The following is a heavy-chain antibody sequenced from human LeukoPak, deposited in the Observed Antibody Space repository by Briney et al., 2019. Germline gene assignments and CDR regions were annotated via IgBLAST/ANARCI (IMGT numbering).Heavy chain of an antibody. D-gene: IGHD4/OR15-4a*01. Sequence: PGGSLRLSCAASGFTFSSYWMSWVRQAPGKGLEWVANIKQDGSEKYYVDSVKGRFTISRDNAKNSLYLQMNSLRAEDTAVYYRAAEHEKVDYRSTWFDPWGQGTLVTVSS. CDR2: IKQDGSEK. J-gene: IGHJ5*02. CDR1: GFTFSSYW. CDR3: AAEHEKVDYRSTWFDP. V-gene: IGHV3-7*01.